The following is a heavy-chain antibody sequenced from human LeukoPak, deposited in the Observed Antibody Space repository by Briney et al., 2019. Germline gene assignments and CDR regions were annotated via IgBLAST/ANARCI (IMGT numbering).Heavy chain of an antibody. CDR3: ARDGAVAGTRYGMDV. D-gene: IGHD6-19*01. J-gene: IGHJ6*02. V-gene: IGHV1-46*01. CDR2: INPSGGST. CDR1: GYTFTSYY. Sequence: ASVKVSCKASGYTFTSYYMHWVRQAPGQGLEWMGIINPSGGSTSYAQKFQGRVTMTRDTSTSTVYMELSSLRSEDTAVYYCARDGAVAGTRYGMDVWGQGTTVTVSS.